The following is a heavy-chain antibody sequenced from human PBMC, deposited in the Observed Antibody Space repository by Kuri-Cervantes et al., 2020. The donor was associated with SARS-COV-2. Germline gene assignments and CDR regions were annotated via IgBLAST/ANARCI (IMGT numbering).Heavy chain of an antibody. J-gene: IGHJ4*02. CDR1: GGTFSSYA. CDR3: ARDDYGDYGGY. V-gene: IGHV1-69*10. D-gene: IGHD4-17*01. CDR2: IIPIFGIA. Sequence: SVKVSCKASGGTFSSYAISWVRQAPGQGLEWMGGIIPIFGIANYAQKFQGRVTITADKSTSTAYMELSSLRSDDTAVYYCARDDYGDYGGYWGQGTLVTVSS.